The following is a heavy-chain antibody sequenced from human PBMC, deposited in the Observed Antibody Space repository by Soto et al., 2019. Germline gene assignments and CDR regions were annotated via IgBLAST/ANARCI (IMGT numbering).Heavy chain of an antibody. CDR2: IHPNTGGT. D-gene: IGHD6-19*01. CDR1: GYPYTNSY. Sequence: QVQLVQSGAEVRKPGASVKVSCKASGYPYTNSYMHWVRQAPGQGLEWMGWIHPNTGGTNYAQKFEGGLPMTRDTSVSTVYMELNRLTSDDTAIYFCASDFRTRGWFRQAGNFAMDVWGQGTTVTVS. J-gene: IGHJ6*02. V-gene: IGHV1-2*02. CDR3: ASDFRTRGWFRQAGNFAMDV.